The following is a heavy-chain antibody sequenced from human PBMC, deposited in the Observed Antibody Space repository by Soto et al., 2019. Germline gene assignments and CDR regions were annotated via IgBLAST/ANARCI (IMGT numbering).Heavy chain of an antibody. D-gene: IGHD3-3*01. CDR3: ARDPRWDFWSGYHMPFDY. V-gene: IGHV1-3*01. J-gene: IGHJ4*02. Sequence: QVQLVQSGAEVKKPGASVKVSCEASGYTFTSYAMHWVRQAPGQRLEWMGWINAGNGNTKYSQKFQGRVTITRDTSASTAYMELSSLRSEDTAVYYCARDPRWDFWSGYHMPFDYWGQGTLVTVSS. CDR2: INAGNGNT. CDR1: GYTFTSYA.